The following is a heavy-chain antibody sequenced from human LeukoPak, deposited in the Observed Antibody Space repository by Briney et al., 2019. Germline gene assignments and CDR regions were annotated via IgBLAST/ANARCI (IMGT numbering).Heavy chain of an antibody. D-gene: IGHD2-2*01. Sequence: PGGSLRLSCAASGFTFSSYWMTWVRQAPGKGLEWVANIKEDGSDKNYVDSVKGRFTISRDNAKNSLYLQMNSLRPEDTAMYYCARDFSPSTARVAYDAFDIWGQGTMVTVSS. CDR1: GFTFSSYW. CDR2: IKEDGSDK. J-gene: IGHJ3*02. V-gene: IGHV3-7*01. CDR3: ARDFSPSTARVAYDAFDI.